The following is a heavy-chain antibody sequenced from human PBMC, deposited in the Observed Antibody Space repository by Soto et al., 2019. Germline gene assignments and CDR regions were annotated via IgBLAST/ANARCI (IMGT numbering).Heavy chain of an antibody. CDR1: GVSISNAAYS. CDR2: IYPSGMP. V-gene: IGHV4-30-2*01. J-gene: IGHJ4*02. CDR3: ARERGGYGLFDA. Sequence: PSETLSLTCTVSGVSISNAAYSWSWMGQPPGKGLEWIGYIYPSGMPFYNPSLRSRVTISIDRSNDQFSLNLKSVTAADTAVYYCARERGGYGLFDAWGQGTQVTVSS. D-gene: IGHD5-18*01.